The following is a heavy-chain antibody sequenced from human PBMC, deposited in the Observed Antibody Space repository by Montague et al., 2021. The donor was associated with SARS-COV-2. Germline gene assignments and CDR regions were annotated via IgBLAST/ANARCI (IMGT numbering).Heavy chain of an antibody. Sequence: SETLSLTCTVSGGSISSYYWSWIRQPPGKGLEWIGYIYYSGSTNYNPSLKSRVTISLDTSKNQFSLKLSSVTAADTAVYYCARGSHYYDSSGYYFDYWGQGTLVTVSS. CDR1: GGSISSYY. V-gene: IGHV4-59*01. D-gene: IGHD3-22*01. CDR2: IYYSGST. J-gene: IGHJ4*02. CDR3: ARGSHYYDSSGYYFDY.